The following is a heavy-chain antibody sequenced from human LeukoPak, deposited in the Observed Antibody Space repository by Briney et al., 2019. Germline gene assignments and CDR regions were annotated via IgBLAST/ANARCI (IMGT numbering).Heavy chain of an antibody. J-gene: IGHJ4*02. CDR2: IYYSGST. Sequence: SETLSLTCTVSGGSISSYSWSWIRQPPGKGLEWIGYIYYSGSTNYNPSLKSRVTISVDTSKNQFSLKLSSVTAADTAVYYCARLAGYGDYEIDYWGQGTLVTVSS. V-gene: IGHV4-59*08. CDR3: ARLAGYGDYEIDY. D-gene: IGHD4-17*01. CDR1: GGSISSYS.